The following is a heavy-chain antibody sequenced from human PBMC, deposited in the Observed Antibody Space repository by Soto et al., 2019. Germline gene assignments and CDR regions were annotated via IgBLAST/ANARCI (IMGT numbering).Heavy chain of an antibody. CDR2: IYYGGTT. J-gene: IGHJ4*02. D-gene: IGHD1-26*01. CDR1: RGSMTTGDW. V-gene: IGHV4-4*02. CDR3: AKNAVGGFDW. Sequence: QLQESGPGLVKPSGTLSLKCAVSRGSMTTGDWFSWVRQSPGKGPEWIGEIYYGGTTHYKPYLKRRVTVSLHRSKNQFFLELRSSTAADTAVYYCAKNAVGGFDWWGQGTLVTVSS.